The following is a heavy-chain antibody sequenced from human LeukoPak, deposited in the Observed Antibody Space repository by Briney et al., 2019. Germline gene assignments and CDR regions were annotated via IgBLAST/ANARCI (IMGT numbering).Heavy chain of an antibody. V-gene: IGHV3-23*01. CDR1: ASTFSSYG. J-gene: IGHJ3*02. Sequence: PGGSPRLSCAVSASTFSSYGMSWVRQAPGKGLEWVSGISGSGGAAYYTASVKGRFIIARDNSKSTLYLQMNSLRAEDTAVYYCVTGPTLHSSGSDAFDIWGQGTMVTVSS. CDR2: ISGSGGAA. CDR3: VTGPTLHSSGSDAFDI. D-gene: IGHD3-22*01.